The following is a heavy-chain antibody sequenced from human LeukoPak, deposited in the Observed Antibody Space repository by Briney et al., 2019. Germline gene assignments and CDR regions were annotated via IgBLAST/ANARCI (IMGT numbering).Heavy chain of an antibody. CDR1: GGHNSWGGYL. V-gene: IGHV4-30-4*02. J-gene: IGHJ5*02. CDR2: LYYWGST. Sequence: SDPLSLPCSLSGGHNSWGGYLWREIPQPPEKPLEWFEYLYYWGSTYYNPSLKSRVTISVDTSKNQFSLKLSSVTAADTAVYYCATALVAREGIAAAGTVWFDPWGQGTLVTVSS. D-gene: IGHD6-13*01. CDR3: ATALVAREGIAAAGTVWFDP.